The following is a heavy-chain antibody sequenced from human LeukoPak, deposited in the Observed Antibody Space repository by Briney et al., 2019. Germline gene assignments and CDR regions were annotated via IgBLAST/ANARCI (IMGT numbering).Heavy chain of an antibody. V-gene: IGHV4-39*01. CDR3: ARDPAAAVDY. Sequence: SETLSLTCSVSGDSLRTSSYYWGWIRQPPGRGLEWIGTICYSGSTTYNPSLTSRVTISVETSKNQISLKLSSVTAADTAVYYCARDPAAAVDYWGQGTLVTVSS. J-gene: IGHJ4*02. CDR2: ICYSGST. D-gene: IGHD6-13*01. CDR1: GDSLRTSSYY.